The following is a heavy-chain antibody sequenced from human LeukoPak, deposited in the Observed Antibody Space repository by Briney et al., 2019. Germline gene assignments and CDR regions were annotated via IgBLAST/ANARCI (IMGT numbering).Heavy chain of an antibody. Sequence: SGTLSLTCAVSGGSISSSNWWSWVRQPPGKGLEWIGEIYHSGSTNYNPSLKSRVTISIDTSKNQFSLRLSSVTAADTAVYYCATLGYCNSTSCYLGLLDYWGQGTLVTVSS. CDR2: IYHSGST. CDR1: GGSISSSNW. D-gene: IGHD2-2*01. V-gene: IGHV4-4*02. CDR3: ATLGYCNSTSCYLGLLDY. J-gene: IGHJ4*02.